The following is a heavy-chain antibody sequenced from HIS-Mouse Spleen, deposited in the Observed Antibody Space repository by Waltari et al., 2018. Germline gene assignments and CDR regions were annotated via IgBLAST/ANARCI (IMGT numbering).Heavy chain of an antibody. D-gene: IGHD2-8*01. CDR2: IWYDGSNK. CDR3: AKGGLMVYAIGDY. Sequence: QVQLVESGGGVVQPGRSLRLSCAASGFTFSSYGMDWVRRAPGKGLEWVSVIWYDGSNKYYADSVKGRFTISRDNSKNTLYLQMNSLRAEDTAVYYCAKGGLMVYAIGDYWGQGTLVTVAS. CDR1: GFTFSSYG. V-gene: IGHV3-33*06. J-gene: IGHJ4*02.